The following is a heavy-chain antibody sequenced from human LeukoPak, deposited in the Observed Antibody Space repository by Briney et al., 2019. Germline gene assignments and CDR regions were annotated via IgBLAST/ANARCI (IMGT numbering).Heavy chain of an antibody. CDR3: ARHRKGSITMVRGYNPPFMSRAFDI. D-gene: IGHD3-10*01. V-gene: IGHV4-61*02. CDR1: GGSISSGSYY. J-gene: IGHJ3*02. CDR2: IPSSGST. Sequence: PSETLSLTCTVSGGSISSGSYYWSWIRQPAGKGLEWIGRIPSSGSTNYNPSLKSRVTISVDTSKNQFSLKLSSVTAADTAVYYCARHRKGSITMVRGYNPPFMSRAFDIWGQGTMVTVSS.